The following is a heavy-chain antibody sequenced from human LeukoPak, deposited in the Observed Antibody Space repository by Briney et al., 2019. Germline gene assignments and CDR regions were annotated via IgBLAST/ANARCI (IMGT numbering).Heavy chain of an antibody. J-gene: IGHJ4*02. CDR1: GSSITSGGYY. V-gene: IGHV4-31*03. CDR3: ARERRSGSGSSPFDF. Sequence: SETLSLTCTVSGSSITSGGYYWSWIRQLPGKGLEWIGYIYYSGSTYYNPSLKSRVTISIDTSKNQFSLKLSSVTAADTAVYYCARERRSGSGSSPFDFWGQGTLVTVSP. CDR2: IYYSGST. D-gene: IGHD3-10*01.